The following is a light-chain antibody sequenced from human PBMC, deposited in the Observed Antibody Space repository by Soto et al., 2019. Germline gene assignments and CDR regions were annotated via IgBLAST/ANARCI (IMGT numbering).Light chain of an antibody. CDR2: QVS. J-gene: IGLJ1*01. CDR1: SDDVGGYNF. Sequence: QSVLTQPASVSGSPGQSITMFCTGTSDDVGGYNFVSWYQQHPGEVPKLIIYQVSNRPSGISNRFSGSKSGNTASLTISGLQPEDEADYYCSSNRGSTSYVFGTGTKLTVL. CDR3: SSNRGSTSYV. V-gene: IGLV2-14*01.